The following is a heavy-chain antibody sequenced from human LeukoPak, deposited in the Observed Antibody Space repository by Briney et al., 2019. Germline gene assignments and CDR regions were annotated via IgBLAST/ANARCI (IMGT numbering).Heavy chain of an antibody. CDR3: ARSNPPGIAVRGFDY. D-gene: IGHD6-19*01. CDR1: GGSISSFH. J-gene: IGHJ4*02. CDR2: IYYSGST. V-gene: IGHV4-59*08. Sequence: SETLSLTCTVSGGSISSFHWSWIRQPPGKGLEWIGYIYYSGSTIYNPSLKSRVTISVDTSKNQFSLKLSSVTAADTAVYYCARSNPPGIAVRGFDYWGQGTLVTVSS.